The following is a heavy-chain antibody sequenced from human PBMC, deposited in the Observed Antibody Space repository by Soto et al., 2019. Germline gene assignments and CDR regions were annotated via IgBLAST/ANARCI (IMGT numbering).Heavy chain of an antibody. Sequence: QAQLVQSGPEVKEPGASVKVSCKASGYTFSSRGIYWVRQAPGQGLEWMGWISPHNAKTNYAQSLQGRVTLTTDTPTSTAYMDLRSLRSDDTAVYYCVREAGDYDWYFDLWGRGTPVTVSS. J-gene: IGHJ2*01. D-gene: IGHD4-17*01. CDR3: VREAGDYDWYFDL. V-gene: IGHV1-18*01. CDR2: ISPHNAKT. CDR1: GYTFSSRG.